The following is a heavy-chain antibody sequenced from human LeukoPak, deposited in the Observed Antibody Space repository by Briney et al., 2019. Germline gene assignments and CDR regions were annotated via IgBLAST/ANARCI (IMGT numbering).Heavy chain of an antibody. CDR3: ARGRRNIVVVPGYMDV. CDR2: ISHNGST. CDR1: GGSFSGYY. V-gene: IGHV4-34*01. Sequence: SETLSLTCAVYGGSFSGYYWSWIRQPPGKGLEWIGEISHNGSTNYNSSLKSQVTISVDTSKNQFSLKLSSVTATDTAVYYCARGRRNIVVVPGYMDVWGKGTTVTVSS. D-gene: IGHD2-2*01. J-gene: IGHJ6*03.